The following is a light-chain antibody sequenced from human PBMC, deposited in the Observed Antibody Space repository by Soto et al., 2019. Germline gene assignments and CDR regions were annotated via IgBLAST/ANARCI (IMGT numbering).Light chain of an antibody. J-gene: IGLJ2*01. CDR2: DVS. V-gene: IGLV2-14*01. Sequence: SVLTQPASVSGYPGQAITISCNGTSSDVGGYNYVSWYQQHPGKAPKLMIYDVSNRPSGVSNRFSGSKSGNTASLTISGLQAEDEADYYCSSYTSSSTLVFGGGTKVTVL. CDR1: SSDVGGYNY. CDR3: SSYTSSSTLV.